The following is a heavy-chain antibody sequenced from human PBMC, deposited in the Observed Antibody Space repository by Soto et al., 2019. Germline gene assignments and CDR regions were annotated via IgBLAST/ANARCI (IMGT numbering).Heavy chain of an antibody. CDR2: IYYSGST. CDR1: GDSLSSYY. J-gene: IGHJ6*02. CDR3: ARVRLDGRGQYSFYYYGLDV. Sequence: QVQLQESGPGLVKPSETLSLTCTVSGDSLSSYYWSWIRQPPGKGLEWIGYIYYSGSTNYNPSLESRVTIFLDTSKNQVSLKVSSPTAADTAVYFCARVRLDGRGQYSFYYYGLDVWGQGTTVTVSS. V-gene: IGHV4-59*01. D-gene: IGHD6-19*01.